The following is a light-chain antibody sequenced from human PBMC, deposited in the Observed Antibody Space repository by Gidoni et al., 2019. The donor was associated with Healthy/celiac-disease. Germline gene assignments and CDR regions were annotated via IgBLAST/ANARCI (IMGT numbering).Light chain of an antibody. CDR1: QAISNY. V-gene: IGKV1-33*01. J-gene: IGKJ5*01. CDR3: QPYDHLLIT. CDR2: DAS. Sequence: DIQMTQSPSSLSASVGDRVTITCQSSQAISNYLNWYQQKPGKAPKLLIYDASNLETGVPSRFSGSGSGTDFTFPISSLQPEYIATYYCQPYDHLLITFGQGTRLEIK.